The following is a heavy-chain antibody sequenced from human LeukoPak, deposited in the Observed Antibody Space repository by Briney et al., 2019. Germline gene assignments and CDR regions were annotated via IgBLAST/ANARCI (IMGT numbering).Heavy chain of an antibody. D-gene: IGHD3-16*01. J-gene: IGHJ4*02. V-gene: IGHV3-9*01. CDR2: ISWNSGSI. CDR1: GFTFDDYA. Sequence: PGRSLRLSCAASGFTFDDYAMHWVRQAPGKGLEWVSGISWNSGSIGYADSVKGRFTISRDNAKNSLYLQMNSLRAEDTAVYYCARRGRELDYWGQGTLVTVSS. CDR3: ARRGRELDY.